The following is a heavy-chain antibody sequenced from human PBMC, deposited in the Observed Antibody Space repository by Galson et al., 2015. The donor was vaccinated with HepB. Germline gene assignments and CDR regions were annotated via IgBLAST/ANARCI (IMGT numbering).Heavy chain of an antibody. D-gene: IGHD3-3*01. CDR2: ISGSGGST. J-gene: IGHJ6*02. V-gene: IGHV3-23*01. CDR3: AKDMEGYYDFWSGYYRELYYYYGMDV. CDR1: GLTFSSYS. Sequence: SLRLYCAASGLTFSSYSMSWVRQAPGKGLEWVSAISGSGGSTYYADSVKGRLTISRDNSKNTLYLQMNSLRAEDTAVYYCAKDMEGYYDFWSGYYRELYYYYGMDVWGQGTTVTVSS.